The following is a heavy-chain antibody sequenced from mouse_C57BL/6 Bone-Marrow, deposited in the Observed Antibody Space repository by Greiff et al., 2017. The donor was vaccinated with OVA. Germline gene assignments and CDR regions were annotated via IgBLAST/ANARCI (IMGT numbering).Heavy chain of an antibody. V-gene: IGHV5-6*01. CDR2: ISSGGSYT. CDR3: ASQGYYGNY. J-gene: IGHJ2*01. Sequence: EVKLMESGGDLVKPGGSLKLSCAASGFTFSSYGMSWVRQTPDKRLEWVATISSGGSYTYYPDSVKGRFTISRDNAKNTLYLQMSSLKSEDTAMYNCASQGYYGNYWGQGTTLTVSS. CDR1: GFTFSSYG. D-gene: IGHD2-1*01.